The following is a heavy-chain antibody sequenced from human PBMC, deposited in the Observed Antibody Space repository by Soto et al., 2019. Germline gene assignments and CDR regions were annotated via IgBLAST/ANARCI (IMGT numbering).Heavy chain of an antibody. CDR3: ARGGVVVPAAMYYGMDV. CDR1: GYTFTSYG. CDR2: ISAYNGNT. J-gene: IGHJ6*02. Sequence: QVQLVQSGAEVKKPGASVKVSCKASGYTFTSYGISWVRQAPGLGLEWMGWISAYNGNTNYAQKLQGRVTMTTDTPTSTAYMELRSLRSADTAVYYCARGGVVVPAAMYYGMDVWGQGTTVTVAS. V-gene: IGHV1-18*04. D-gene: IGHD2-2*01.